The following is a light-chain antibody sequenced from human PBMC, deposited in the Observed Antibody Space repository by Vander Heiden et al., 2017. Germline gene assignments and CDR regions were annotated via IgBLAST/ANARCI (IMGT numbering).Light chain of an antibody. CDR3: QQSYSSPLT. V-gene: IGKV1-39*01. CDR1: QSISSY. CDR2: AAS. J-gene: IGKJ4*01. Sequence: DIQMTESPSSLSASVGDRVTISCRASQSISSYLAWYQQKPGQAPKLLIYAASSMHSGVPARFSGSGSGTDFTLTISSLQPEDFAIYYCQQSYSSPLTFGGGTKVEIK.